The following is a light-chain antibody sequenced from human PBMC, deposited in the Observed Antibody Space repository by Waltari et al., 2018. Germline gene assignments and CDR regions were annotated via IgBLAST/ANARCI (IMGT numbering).Light chain of an antibody. J-gene: IGKJ1*01. Sequence: DIQMIQPPSFLSAAVGDRVPITCRASQSIRSYLNWYQQKPGKAPKLLLYAASSLQSGVPSRFSDSGSGTDFTLTISSLQPEDFATYYCQQSYSTPRTFGQGTKVEIK. V-gene: IGKV1-39*01. CDR3: QQSYSTPRT. CDR1: QSIRSY. CDR2: AAS.